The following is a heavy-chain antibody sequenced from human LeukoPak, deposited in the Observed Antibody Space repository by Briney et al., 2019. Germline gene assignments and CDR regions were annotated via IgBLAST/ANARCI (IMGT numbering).Heavy chain of an antibody. CDR1: GGSTRSYY. CDR3: ARGDGSGTYYRYFDY. J-gene: IGHJ4*02. V-gene: IGHV4-59*01. CDR2: ISDSGST. Sequence: SGTLPLTCAVSGGSTRSYYWSWIRQPPGKGLEWIGYISDSGSTKYNPSLESRVTISVDTSKNQFSLKLTSVTAADTAVYYCARGDGSGTYYRYFDYWGQGTLVTVSS. D-gene: IGHD3-10*01.